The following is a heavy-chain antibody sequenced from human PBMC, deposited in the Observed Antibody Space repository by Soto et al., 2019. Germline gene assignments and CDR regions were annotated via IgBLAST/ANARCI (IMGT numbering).Heavy chain of an antibody. D-gene: IGHD4-17*01. CDR1: GFTFSSYS. Sequence: GGSLRLSCAASGFTFSSYSMNWVRQAPGKGLEWVSYISSSSSTIYYADSVKGRFTISRDNAKNSLYLQMNSLRDEDTAVYYCASPLPYGGILGGDAFDIWGQGTMVTVSS. CDR2: ISSSSSTI. J-gene: IGHJ3*02. CDR3: ASPLPYGGILGGDAFDI. V-gene: IGHV3-48*02.